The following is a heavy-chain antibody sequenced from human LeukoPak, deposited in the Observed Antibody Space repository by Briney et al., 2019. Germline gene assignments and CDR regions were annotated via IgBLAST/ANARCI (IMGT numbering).Heavy chain of an antibody. Sequence: ASVKVSCKASGYTFTSYGISWVRQAPGQGLEWMGWISAYNGNTNYAQKLQGRVTMTTDTSTSTAYMELRSLRSDGTAVYYCARDPISYYYDGSGAFDIWGQGTMVTVSS. CDR1: GYTFTSYG. J-gene: IGHJ3*02. CDR2: ISAYNGNT. D-gene: IGHD3-22*01. V-gene: IGHV1-18*04. CDR3: ARDPISYYYDGSGAFDI.